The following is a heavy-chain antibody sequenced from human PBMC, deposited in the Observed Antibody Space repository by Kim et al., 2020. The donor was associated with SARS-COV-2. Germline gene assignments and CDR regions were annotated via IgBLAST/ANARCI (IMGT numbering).Heavy chain of an antibody. CDR1: GAPIIHYY. V-gene: IGHV4-59*01. CDR3: VRDVATWGLDY. J-gene: IGHJ4*02. Sequence: SETLSLTCTVSGAPIIHYYWSWIRQSPGKGLEWIGYIHYSGRSNYSPSLDARVTMSMDTSKNQFSLKLTSMTAADTALYYCVRDVATWGLDYWGQGPLV. CDR2: IHYSGRS. D-gene: IGHD7-27*01.